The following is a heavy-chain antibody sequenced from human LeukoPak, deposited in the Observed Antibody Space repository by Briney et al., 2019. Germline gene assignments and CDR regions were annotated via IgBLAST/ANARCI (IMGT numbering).Heavy chain of an antibody. J-gene: IGHJ4*02. V-gene: IGHV3-7*01. CDR3: ARDSEYGDYALDY. CDR2: MKQDGSEK. D-gene: IGHD4-17*01. Sequence: GGSLRLSCAASGFTFSSYWMSWVRQAPGKGLEWVANMKQDGSEKYYVDSVKGRFTISRDNAKNSLYLQMNSLRAEDTAVYYCARDSEYGDYALDYWGQGTLVTVSS. CDR1: GFTFSSYW.